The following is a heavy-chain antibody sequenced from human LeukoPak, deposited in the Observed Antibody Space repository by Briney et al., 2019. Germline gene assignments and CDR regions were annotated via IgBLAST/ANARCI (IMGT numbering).Heavy chain of an antibody. CDR3: VNDQARQRGY. J-gene: IGHJ4*02. D-gene: IGHD2-2*01. Sequence: GGSLTLSCAVSGFTFSNYWMSWVRQTPGGGLEWVANIHADESEKYYVDSVKGRFTISRDNGKSSLYLQMNSLRADDTAVYSCVNDQARQRGYWGQGTRVTVSS. CDR1: GFTFSNYW. CDR2: IHADESEK. V-gene: IGHV3-7*01.